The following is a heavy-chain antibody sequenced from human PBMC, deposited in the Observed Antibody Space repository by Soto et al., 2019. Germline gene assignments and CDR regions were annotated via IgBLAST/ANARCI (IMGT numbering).Heavy chain of an antibody. D-gene: IGHD3-22*01. CDR1: GGSISSYY. Sequence: PSETLSLTCTVSGGSISSYYWSWIRQPPGKGLEWIGYIYYSGSTNYNPSLKSRVTISVDTSKNQFSLKLSSVTAADTAVYYCARDNGRENYYDSSGYWYYFDYWAQGTLVTVSS. CDR2: IYYSGST. V-gene: IGHV4-59*01. J-gene: IGHJ4*02. CDR3: ARDNGRENYYDSSGYWYYFDY.